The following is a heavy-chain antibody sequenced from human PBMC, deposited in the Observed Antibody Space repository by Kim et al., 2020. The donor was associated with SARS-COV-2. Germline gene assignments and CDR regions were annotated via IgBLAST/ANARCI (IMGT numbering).Heavy chain of an antibody. CDR1: GFTFSSYG. Sequence: GGSLRLSCAASGFTFSSYGMHWVRQAPGKGLEWVSRINSGGSRTSYADSVKGRFTISRDNAKNTLYLQMNSLRAEDTAVYYCARAEYCSSTSCHHYYYYGMDVWGQGTPVTVSS. V-gene: IGHV3-74*01. J-gene: IGHJ6*02. CDR2: INSGGSRT. CDR3: ARAEYCSSTSCHHYYYYGMDV. D-gene: IGHD2-2*01.